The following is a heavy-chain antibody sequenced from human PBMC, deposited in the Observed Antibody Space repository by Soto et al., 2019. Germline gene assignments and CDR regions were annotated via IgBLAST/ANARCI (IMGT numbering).Heavy chain of an antibody. V-gene: IGHV1-69*13. Sequence: GASVKVSCKASGGTFSSYAISWVRQAPGQGLEWMGGIIPIFGTANYAQKFQGRVTITADESTSTAYMELSSLRSEDTAVYYCARANCSSTSCYRYYYYGMDVWGQGTTVTVSS. CDR2: IIPIFGTA. D-gene: IGHD2-2*01. J-gene: IGHJ6*02. CDR3: ARANCSSTSCYRYYYYGMDV. CDR1: GGTFSSYA.